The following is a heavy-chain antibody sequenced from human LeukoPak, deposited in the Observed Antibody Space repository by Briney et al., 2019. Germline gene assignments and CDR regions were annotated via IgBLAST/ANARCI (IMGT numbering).Heavy chain of an antibody. Sequence: PSETLSLTCTVSGYSISSGYYWGWIRQPPGKGLEWIGYMHYSGSTDYDPSLKSRVTISVDTSRNQFSLNLSSVTAADTAVYYCARHPIAVASETFDYWGQGTLVTVSS. CDR3: ARHPIAVASETFDY. J-gene: IGHJ4*02. V-gene: IGHV4-38-2*02. CDR2: MHYSGST. CDR1: GYSISSGYY. D-gene: IGHD6-19*01.